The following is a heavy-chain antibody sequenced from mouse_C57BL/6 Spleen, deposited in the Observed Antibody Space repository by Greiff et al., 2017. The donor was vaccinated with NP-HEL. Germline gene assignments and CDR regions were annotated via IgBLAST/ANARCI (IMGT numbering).Heavy chain of an antibody. J-gene: IGHJ1*03. CDR3: ARDDGYFDV. CDR1: GFTFSDYY. CDR2: INYDGSST. V-gene: IGHV5-16*01. Sequence: EVKLMESEGGLVQPGSSMKLSCTASGFTFSDYYMAWVRQVPEKGLEWVANINYDGSSTYYLDSLKSRFIISRDNAKNILYLQMSSLKSEDTATYYCARDDGYFDVWGTGTTVTVSS.